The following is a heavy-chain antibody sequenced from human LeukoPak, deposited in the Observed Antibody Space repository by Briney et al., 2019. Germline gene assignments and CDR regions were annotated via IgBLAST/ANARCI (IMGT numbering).Heavy chain of an antibody. CDR2: IYYSGST. J-gene: IGHJ4*02. CDR1: GGSISTNNW. CDR3: ARHEWFGSFDY. D-gene: IGHD3-10*01. Sequence: SETLSLTCAVSGGSISTNNWWTWVRQPPGKGLEWIGSIYYSGSTYYNPSLKSRVTISVDTSKNQFSLKLSSVTAADTAVYYCARHEWFGSFDYWGQGTLVTVSS. V-gene: IGHV4-39*01.